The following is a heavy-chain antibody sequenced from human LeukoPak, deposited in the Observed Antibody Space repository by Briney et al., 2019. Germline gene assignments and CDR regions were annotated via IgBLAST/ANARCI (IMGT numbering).Heavy chain of an antibody. J-gene: IGHJ6*04. CDR2: ISSSSSI. Sequence: GGSLRLSCAASGFTFSRDSMNWVRQAPGKGLEWVSYISSSSSIYYADSVKGRFTISRDNAKNSLYLQMNSLRAEDTAVYYCARGTASGDVWGKGTTVTVSS. CDR1: GFTFSRDS. D-gene: IGHD5-18*01. CDR3: ARGTASGDV. V-gene: IGHV3-48*01.